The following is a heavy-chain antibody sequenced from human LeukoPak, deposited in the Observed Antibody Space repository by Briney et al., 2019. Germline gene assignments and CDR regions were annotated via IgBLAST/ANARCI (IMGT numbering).Heavy chain of an antibody. J-gene: IGHJ4*02. CDR2: INPSGGST. CDR1: GYTFTSYY. CDR3: ARDPGGGVVAPTLDY. V-gene: IGHV1-46*01. Sequence: ASVTVSCKASGYTFTSYYMHWVRQAPGQGLEWMGIINPSGGSTSYAQKLQGRVTMTRDTSTSTVYMELSSLRSEDTAVYYCARDPGGGVVAPTLDYWGQGTLVTVSS. D-gene: IGHD2-15*01.